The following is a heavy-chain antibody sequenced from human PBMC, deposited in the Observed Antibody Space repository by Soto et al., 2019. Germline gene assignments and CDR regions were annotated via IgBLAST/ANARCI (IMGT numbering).Heavy chain of an antibody. CDR2: ISSSGNII. Sequence: PGGSLRLSCVGSGFTFSDYYMSWIRQAPGKGLEWVSYISSSGNIIYYADSVKGRFTISRDNAKNSLYLQMNSLRAEDTAVYYCARDLGYYASDGYFDYWGQGTLVTVSS. CDR3: ARDLGYYASDGYFDY. J-gene: IGHJ4*02. D-gene: IGHD3-22*01. V-gene: IGHV3-11*01. CDR1: GFTFSDYY.